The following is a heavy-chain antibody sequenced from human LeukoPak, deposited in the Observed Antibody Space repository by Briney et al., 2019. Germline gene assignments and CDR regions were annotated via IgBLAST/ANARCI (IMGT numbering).Heavy chain of an antibody. Sequence: SETLSLTCTVSGGSIRSSYYYWGWIRQPPGKGLEWIGSIYDSGSTYYNPSLKSRVTISVDTSKNQFSLKLSSVTAADTAVYYCARGVFYYDILTGYYGAFDYWGQGTLVTVSS. CDR3: ARGVFYYDILTGYYGAFDY. V-gene: IGHV4-39*01. J-gene: IGHJ4*02. CDR2: IYDSGST. CDR1: GGSIRSSYYY. D-gene: IGHD3-9*01.